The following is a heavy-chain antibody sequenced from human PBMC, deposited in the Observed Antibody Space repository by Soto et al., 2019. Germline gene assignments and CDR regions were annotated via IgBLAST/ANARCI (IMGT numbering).Heavy chain of an antibody. D-gene: IGHD3-10*01. Sequence: QVQLQESGPGLVKPSETLSLTCTVSGGSISSYYWSWIRQPLGKGLEWIGYIYYSGSTNYNPSLKSRVTISVDTSKNQFSLKLNSMTAADTAVYYCARHNYGSGSTYFDYWGQGTLVTVSS. CDR2: IYYSGST. J-gene: IGHJ4*02. CDR3: ARHNYGSGSTYFDY. CDR1: GGSISSYY. V-gene: IGHV4-59*08.